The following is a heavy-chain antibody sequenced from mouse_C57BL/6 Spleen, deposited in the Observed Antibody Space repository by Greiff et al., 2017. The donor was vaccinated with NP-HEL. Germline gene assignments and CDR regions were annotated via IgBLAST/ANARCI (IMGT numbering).Heavy chain of an antibody. Sequence: QVQLQQPGAELVMPGASVKLSCKASGYTFTSYWMHWVKQRPGQGLEWIGEIDPSDSYTNYNQKFKGKSTLTVDKSSSTAYMQLSSLTSEDSAVYYCARGITNYYAMDYWGQGTSVTVSS. D-gene: IGHD2-4*01. CDR2: IDPSDSYT. CDR3: ARGITNYYAMDY. V-gene: IGHV1-69*01. CDR1: GYTFTSYW. J-gene: IGHJ4*01.